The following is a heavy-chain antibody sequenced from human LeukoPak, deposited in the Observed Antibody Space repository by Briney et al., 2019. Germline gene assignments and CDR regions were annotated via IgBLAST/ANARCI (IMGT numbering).Heavy chain of an antibody. CDR2: LITSSTYI. CDR1: GFTFSSYS. V-gene: IGHV3-21*01. D-gene: IGHD3-22*01. Sequence: GGSLRLSCAASGFTFSSYSMNWVRQAPGKGLEWVSSLITSSTYIYYADSVKGRFTISRENAKSSLYLQINSLRVEDTAVFYCARGYYYDGNVSLKDWYFALWGRGTLVTVSS. CDR3: ARGYYYDGNVSLKDWYFAL. J-gene: IGHJ2*01.